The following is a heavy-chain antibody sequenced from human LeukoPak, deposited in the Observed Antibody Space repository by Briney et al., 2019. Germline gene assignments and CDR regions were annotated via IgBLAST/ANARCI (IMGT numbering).Heavy chain of an antibody. CDR2: IYSGGST. CDR1: GFTVSSNY. D-gene: IGHD2-2*01. CDR3: ARGNPGFVVVPYL. J-gene: IGHJ5*02. Sequence: PGGSLRLSCAASGFTVSSNYMSWVRQAPGKGLEWVSVIYSGGSTYYADSVKGRFTISRDNSKNTLYLQMNSLRAEDTAVYYCARGNPGFVVVPYLCGQGTLVTVSS. V-gene: IGHV3-53*01.